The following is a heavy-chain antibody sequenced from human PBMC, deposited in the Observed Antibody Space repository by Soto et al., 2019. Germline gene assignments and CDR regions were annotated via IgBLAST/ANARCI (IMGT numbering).Heavy chain of an antibody. CDR3: ARDRPVRTTVPTIFYYYYGMDV. J-gene: IGHJ6*02. CDR2: IYYSGST. D-gene: IGHD4-17*01. CDR1: GGSISSGGYY. Sequence: QVQLQESGPGLVKPSQTLSLTCTVSGGSISSGGYYWSWIRQHPGKGLEWIGYIYYSGSTYYNPSLKSRVTISVDPSKNQFSLKLSSVTAADTAVYYCARDRPVRTTVPTIFYYYYGMDVWGQGTTVTVSS. V-gene: IGHV4-31*03.